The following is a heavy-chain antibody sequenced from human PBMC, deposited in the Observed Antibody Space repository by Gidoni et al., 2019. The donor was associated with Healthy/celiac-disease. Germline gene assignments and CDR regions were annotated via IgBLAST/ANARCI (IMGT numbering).Heavy chain of an antibody. CDR1: GFTFTSSA. D-gene: IGHD6-6*01. Sequence: QMQLVQSGPEVKKPGTSVKVSCKASGFTFTSSAVQWVRQARGQRLEWIGWIVVGSGNTNYGQKFQERVTITRDMSTSTAYMELSSLRSEDTAVYYCAAEGDYSSSSELVYWGQGTLVTVSS. J-gene: IGHJ4*02. V-gene: IGHV1-58*01. CDR2: IVVGSGNT. CDR3: AAEGDYSSSSELVY.